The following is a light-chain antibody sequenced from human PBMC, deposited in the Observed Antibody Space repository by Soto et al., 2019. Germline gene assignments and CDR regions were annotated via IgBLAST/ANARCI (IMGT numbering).Light chain of an antibody. CDR1: SSDVGTYDY. CDR3: SSYRSTSTPYVFTYV. J-gene: IGLJ1*01. Sequence: QSVLTQPASVSGSPGQSITISCTGTSSDVGTYDYVSWYQHHPGQAPKLMIYEVSNRPSGVSSRFSGSRSGNTASLTISGLQAEDEADYYCSSYRSTSTPYVFTYVFGTGTKLTVL. CDR2: EVS. V-gene: IGLV2-14*01.